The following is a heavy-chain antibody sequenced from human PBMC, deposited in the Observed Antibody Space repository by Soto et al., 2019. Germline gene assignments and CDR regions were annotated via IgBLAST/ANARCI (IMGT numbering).Heavy chain of an antibody. CDR2: ISPKNGNT. V-gene: IGHV1-18*04. D-gene: IGHD3-10*01. CDR3: ATSYDSGIDP. J-gene: IGHJ5*02. CDR1: GYSFSTYD. Sequence: LLLQSGAELKKPGASVKISCNASGYSFSTYDISWLRQAPGQGPEWMGRISPKNGNTNYAQNFQDRVTMTADTSSSTAYMELRGLRSDDTAKYYCATSYDSGIDPWGQGTLVTVSS.